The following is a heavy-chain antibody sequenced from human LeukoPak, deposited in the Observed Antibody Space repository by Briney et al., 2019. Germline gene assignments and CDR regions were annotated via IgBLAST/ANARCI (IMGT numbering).Heavy chain of an antibody. CDR3: AREGGRYDFWSGYHY. CDR2: ISYDGSNK. CDR1: GFTFNSYA. D-gene: IGHD3-3*01. Sequence: GRSLRLSCAASGFTFNSYAIHWVRQAPGKGLDWVAFISYDGSNKYYADSVKGRFTISRDNSKNSLYLQMNSLRADDTAVYYCAREGGRYDFWSGYHYWGQGNLVTVSS. V-gene: IGHV3-30-3*01. J-gene: IGHJ4*02.